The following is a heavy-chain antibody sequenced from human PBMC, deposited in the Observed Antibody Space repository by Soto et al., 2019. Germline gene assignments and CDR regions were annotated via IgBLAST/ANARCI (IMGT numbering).Heavy chain of an antibody. J-gene: IGHJ4*01. CDR3: ARGEQYSGRIFDY. Sequence: HSPTLSLPCAITGDSVPSNSAGWSWVRQSPSRGLEWLGRTYYRSKWYYEYAVSVRGRITINPDTSKNQYSLQLNSVTPEDTAVYFCARGEQYSGRIFDYWGQGTLVTVSS. V-gene: IGHV6-1*01. CDR1: GDSVPSNSAG. CDR2: TYYRSKWYY. D-gene: IGHD1-26*01.